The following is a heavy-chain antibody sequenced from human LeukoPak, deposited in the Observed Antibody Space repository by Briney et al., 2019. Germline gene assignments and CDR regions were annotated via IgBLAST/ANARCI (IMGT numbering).Heavy chain of an antibody. Sequence: GGSLTHSCAASGFTVSRKYMSWVRQAPGKGLEWVSVIYSGGSTYYADSVKGRFTISRDNSKNTAYLQMNSLRAEDTAVYYCAREASPWLQLFDSRGQRSLVTVSS. J-gene: IGHJ4*02. CDR2: IYSGGST. CDR1: GFTVSRKY. CDR3: AREASPWLQLFDS. V-gene: IGHV3-66*01. D-gene: IGHD5-24*01.